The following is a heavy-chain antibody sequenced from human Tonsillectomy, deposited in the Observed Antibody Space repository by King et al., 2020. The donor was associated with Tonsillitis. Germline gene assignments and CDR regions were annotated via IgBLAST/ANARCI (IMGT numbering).Heavy chain of an antibody. Sequence: VQLVESGGGVVQPGRSLRLSCAASGFTFSNYAMHWVRQAPGKGLEWVAVISYGGSNKYYADSVKGRFTISRDNSKNTLYLQMNSLRAEDTAVYYCARDSLTPLMAYCGGDCYSIHWYFDLWGRGTLVTVSS. CDR2: ISYGGSNK. CDR3: ARDSLTPLMAYCGGDCYSIHWYFDL. CDR1: GFTFSNYA. J-gene: IGHJ2*01. D-gene: IGHD2-21*02. V-gene: IGHV3-30-3*01.